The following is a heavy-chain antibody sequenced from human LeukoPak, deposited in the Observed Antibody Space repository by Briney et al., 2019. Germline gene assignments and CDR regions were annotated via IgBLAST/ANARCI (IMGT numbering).Heavy chain of an antibody. CDR3: AKETRIITIFGALDY. V-gene: IGHV3-23*01. J-gene: IGHJ4*02. CDR1: GFTFSSYA. CDR2: ISGSGGST. D-gene: IGHD3-3*01. Sequence: GGSLRLFCEASGFTFSSYAMSWVRQAPGKGLEWVSAISGSGGSTYYADSVKGRFTISRDNSKNTLYLQMNSLRAEDTAVYYCAKETRIITIFGALDYWGQGTLVTVSS.